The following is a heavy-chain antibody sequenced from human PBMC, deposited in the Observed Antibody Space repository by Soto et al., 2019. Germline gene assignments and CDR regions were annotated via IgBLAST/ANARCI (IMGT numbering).Heavy chain of an antibody. V-gene: IGHV1-69*13. CDR3: ARDDTTSRYCSGGSCYRYNWFDP. CDR2: IIPIFGTA. D-gene: IGHD2-15*01. CDR1: GGTFSSYA. Sequence: ASVKVSCKASGGTFSSYAISWVRQAPGQGLEWMGGIIPIFGTANYAQKFQGRVTITADESTSTAYMELSSLKSDDTAVYYCARDDTTSRYCSGGSCYRYNWFDPWGQGTLVTVSS. J-gene: IGHJ5*02.